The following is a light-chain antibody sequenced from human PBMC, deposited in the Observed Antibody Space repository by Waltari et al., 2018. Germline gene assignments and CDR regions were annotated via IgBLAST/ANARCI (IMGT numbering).Light chain of an antibody. Sequence: DVVMTQSPLSLPTTPGQPAPIPCRSSQSLVHSNGNTYLSWYQQKPGQPPRLLIYQVSNRYSGVPDRFSGSGAGTDFTLKISRVEAEDVGVYYCGQGAHLPYSFGQGTKVEIK. CDR3: GQGAHLPYS. J-gene: IGKJ2*03. CDR2: QVS. CDR1: QSLVHSNGNTY. V-gene: IGKV2-30*02.